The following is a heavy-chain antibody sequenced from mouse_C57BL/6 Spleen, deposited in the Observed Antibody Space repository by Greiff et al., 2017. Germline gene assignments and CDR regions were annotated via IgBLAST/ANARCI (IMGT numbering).Heavy chain of an antibody. J-gene: IGHJ3*01. CDR2: IYPRSGNT. D-gene: IGHD5-1*01. CDR3: AFQAYPFAY. CDR1: GYTFTSYG. V-gene: IGHV1-81*01. Sequence: VQLQQSGAELARPGASVKLSCTASGYTFTSYGISWVKQRTGQGLEWIGEIYPRSGNTYYNEKFKGQATLTADTSSNTAYMQLRSLTSEDSALXFYAFQAYPFAYWGQGTMLTVSA.